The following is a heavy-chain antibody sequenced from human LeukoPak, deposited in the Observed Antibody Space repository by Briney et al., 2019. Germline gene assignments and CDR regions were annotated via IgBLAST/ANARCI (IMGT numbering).Heavy chain of an antibody. V-gene: IGHV3-7*01. D-gene: IGHD2-2*01. J-gene: IGHJ4*02. CDR3: VRDIVGFCTSSTRYRLDS. CDR1: GFTFSTYW. Sequence: GGSLRLSCAASGFTFSTYWMTWVRQAPGKGLEWVANIKEDGTDKYYVDSVRGRFTISRDNAKNSVYLQMNSLRAEDTAVYYCVRDIVGFCTSSTRYRLDSWGQGTLVSVSS. CDR2: IKEDGTDK.